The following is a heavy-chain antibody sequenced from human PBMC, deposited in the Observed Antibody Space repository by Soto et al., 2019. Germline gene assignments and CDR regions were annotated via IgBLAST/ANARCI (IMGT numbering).Heavy chain of an antibody. V-gene: IGHV3-23*01. Sequence: GGSLRLSCAASGFTFGSYAMSWVRQAPGKGLEWVSAISGSGGSTYYADSVKGRFTISRDNSKNTLYLQMNSLRAEDTAVYYCAKIVVPAAYYYYYYGMDVWGQGTTVTVSS. CDR1: GFTFGSYA. CDR3: AKIVVPAAYYYYYYGMDV. J-gene: IGHJ6*02. D-gene: IGHD2-2*01. CDR2: ISGSGGST.